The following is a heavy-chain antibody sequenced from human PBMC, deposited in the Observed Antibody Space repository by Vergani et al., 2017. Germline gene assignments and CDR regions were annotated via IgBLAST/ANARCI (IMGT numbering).Heavy chain of an antibody. CDR2: IWYDGSNK. D-gene: IGHD5-12*01. V-gene: IGHV3-33*01. CDR3: AREEGGYDYGYYFDY. Sequence: QVQLVESGGGVVQPGRSLRLSCAASGFTFSSYGMHWVRQAPGKGLEWVAVIWYDGSNKYYADSVKGRFTISRDNSNNTLYLQMTSMRAEDTAVYYCAREEGGYDYGYYFDYWGQGTLVTVSS. J-gene: IGHJ4*02. CDR1: GFTFSSYG.